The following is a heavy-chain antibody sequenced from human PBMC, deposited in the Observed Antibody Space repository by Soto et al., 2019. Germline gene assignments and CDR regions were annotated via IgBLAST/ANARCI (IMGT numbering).Heavy chain of an antibody. D-gene: IGHD3-10*01. CDR1: SGSISSSNW. Sequence: QVQLQESGPGLVKPSGTLSLTCAVSSGSISSSNWWSWVRQPPGKGLEWIGEIYHSGSTNYNPSLNSRVTLSVDKSKNQFSLKLSSVTAADTAVYYCARVQFYYYGSGSSAFDIWGQGTMVTVSS. V-gene: IGHV4-4*02. CDR3: ARVQFYYYGSGSSAFDI. CDR2: IYHSGST. J-gene: IGHJ3*02.